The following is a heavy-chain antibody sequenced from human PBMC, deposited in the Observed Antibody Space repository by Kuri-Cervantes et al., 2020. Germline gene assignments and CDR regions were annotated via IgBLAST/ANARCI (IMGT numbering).Heavy chain of an antibody. CDR2: IWYDGSNK. V-gene: IGHV3-30*02. J-gene: IGHJ6*02. Sequence: GGSLRLSCAASGFTFSTYGMHWVRQAPGKGLEWVAVIWYDGSNKDYAGSVKGRFTISRDNSKNTLYLQMNSLRAEDTAVYYCAKSAIFGVVTPYYYYYGTDVWGQGTTVTVSS. D-gene: IGHD3-3*01. CDR3: AKSAIFGVVTPYYYYYGTDV. CDR1: GFTFSTYG.